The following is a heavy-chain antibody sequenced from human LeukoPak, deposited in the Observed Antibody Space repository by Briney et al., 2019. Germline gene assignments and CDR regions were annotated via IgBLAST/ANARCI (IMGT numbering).Heavy chain of an antibody. CDR1: GYSFTSYR. D-gene: IGHD2-2*01. J-gene: IGHJ6*02. V-gene: IGHV5-51*01. CDR2: IYPGDSDT. Sequence: GESLRISCKGSGYSFTSYRIGWVRQMPGKGLEWMGIIYPGDSDTIYSPSFQGQVTISADKSISTAYLQWSSLKASDTAMYYCARRDGYCSSTSCYADYYYGMDVWGQGTTVTVSS. CDR3: ARRDGYCSSTSCYADYYYGMDV.